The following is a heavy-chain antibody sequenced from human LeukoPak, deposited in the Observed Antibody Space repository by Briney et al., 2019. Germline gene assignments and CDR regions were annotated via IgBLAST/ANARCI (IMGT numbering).Heavy chain of an antibody. Sequence: PGGSLRLSCAASGFTFSSYSMNWVRQAPGKGLEWVSAISGSGGSTYYADSVKGRFTISRDNSKNTLYLQMNSLRAEDTAVYYCAKRAGYCSSTSCRSPLHWWGQGTLVTVSS. CDR1: GFTFSSYS. J-gene: IGHJ4*02. CDR3: AKRAGYCSSTSCRSPLHW. D-gene: IGHD2-2*01. CDR2: ISGSGGST. V-gene: IGHV3-23*01.